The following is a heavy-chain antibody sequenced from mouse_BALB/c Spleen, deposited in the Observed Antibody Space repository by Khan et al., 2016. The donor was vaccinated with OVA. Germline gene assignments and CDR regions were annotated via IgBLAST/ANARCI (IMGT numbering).Heavy chain of an antibody. Sequence: QVRLQQSGAGLARPGASLKLSCKASGCTFTAYYMNWVQQRTEQGLEWIGEVSPGSGDTYYNEKLKGKASLTADKSSCTVYMQLDSRTAQAYAAYVCGRSTNSRYTCAYWGQGTLVTVSA. CDR1: GCTFTAYY. CDR3: GRSTNSRYTCAY. D-gene: IGHD4-1*01. J-gene: IGHJ3*01. CDR2: VSPGSGDT. V-gene: IGHV1-77*01.